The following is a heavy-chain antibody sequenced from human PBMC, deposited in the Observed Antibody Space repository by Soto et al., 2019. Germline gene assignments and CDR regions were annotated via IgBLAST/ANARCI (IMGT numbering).Heavy chain of an antibody. CDR2: INPNSGGT. CDR3: ARSPPGSSFAFDI. Sequence: ASVKVSCKASGYTFTGYYMHWVRQAPGQGLEWMGWINPNSGGTNYAQKFQGWVTMTRDTSISTAYMELSRLRSDDTAMYYCARSPPGSSFAFDIWGQGTMVTVSS. J-gene: IGHJ3*02. V-gene: IGHV1-2*04. CDR1: GYTFTGYY. D-gene: IGHD1-26*01.